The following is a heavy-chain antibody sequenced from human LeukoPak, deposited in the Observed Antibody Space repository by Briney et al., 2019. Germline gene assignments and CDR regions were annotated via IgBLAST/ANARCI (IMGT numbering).Heavy chain of an antibody. J-gene: IGHJ5*02. CDR1: GGSFSGYY. Sequence: PSETLSLTCAVYGGSFSGYYWSWIRQPPGKGLEWIGEINHSGSTNYNPSLQSRVTISVDTSKNQFSLKLSSVTAADTAVYYCARAIRITIFGVVINPRGWFDPWGQGTLVTVSS. V-gene: IGHV4-34*01. CDR3: ARAIRITIFGVVINPRGWFDP. CDR2: INHSGST. D-gene: IGHD3-3*01.